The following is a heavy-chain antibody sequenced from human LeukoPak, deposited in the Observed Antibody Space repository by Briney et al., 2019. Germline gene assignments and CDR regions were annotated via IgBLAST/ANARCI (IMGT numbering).Heavy chain of an antibody. CDR2: VSYSGST. J-gene: IGHJ4*02. CDR1: GGSINSYY. Sequence: PSETLSLTCAVSGGSINSYYWSWLRQPPGKGLEWIGYVSYSGSTKFDPSLQSRVTMSVDTSKNQFSLRVTSVTAADTAVYYCARSKSDILTYFDFWGRGTLVTVSS. CDR3: ARSKSDILTYFDF. V-gene: IGHV4-59*01. D-gene: IGHD3-9*01.